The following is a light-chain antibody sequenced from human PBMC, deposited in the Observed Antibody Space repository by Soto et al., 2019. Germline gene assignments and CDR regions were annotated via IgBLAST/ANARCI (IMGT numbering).Light chain of an antibody. J-gene: IGLJ1*01. CDR3: GSYTSSTPYV. V-gene: IGLV2-14*01. Sequence: QSALTQPASVSGSPRQSITISCTGTSSDVGSYNYVSWYQQHPGKAPKLMIYEVSNRPSGVSNRFSGSKSGNTASLTISGLQAEDEADYYCGSYTSSTPYVFGTGTKLTVL. CDR1: SSDVGSYNY. CDR2: EVS.